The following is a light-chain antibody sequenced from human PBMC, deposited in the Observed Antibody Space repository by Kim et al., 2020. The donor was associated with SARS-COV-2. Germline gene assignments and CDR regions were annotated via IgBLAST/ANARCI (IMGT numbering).Light chain of an antibody. J-gene: IGLJ2*01. V-gene: IGLV7-46*01. CDR2: ETS. CDR3: LISESGTAV. Sequence: PGETVTLNCDSSTGPDTSDRWPYWVQQKAGEAPRTLIYETSDKHSWTPARFSGSLLGGKAALTVSGAQPEDGADYYCLISESGTAVFGGWTQLTVL. CDR1: TGPDTSDRW.